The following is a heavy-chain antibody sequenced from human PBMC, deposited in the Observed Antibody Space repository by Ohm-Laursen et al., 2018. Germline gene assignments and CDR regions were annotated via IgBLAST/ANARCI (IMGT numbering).Heavy chain of an antibody. J-gene: IGHJ4*02. CDR2: IYYSGST. CDR3: ARVRGDI. D-gene: IGHD3-10*01. CDR1: GGSISSYY. Sequence: TLSLTCTVSGGSISSYYWSWIRQPPGKGLEWLGYIYYSGSTNYNPSLKRRVTISVDKSKNKFSRTPASVTAADTAVYYCARVRGDIWGQGTLVTVSS. V-gene: IGHV4-59*08.